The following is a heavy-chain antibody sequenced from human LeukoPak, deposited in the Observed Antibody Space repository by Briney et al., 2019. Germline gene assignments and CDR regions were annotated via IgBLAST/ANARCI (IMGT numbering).Heavy chain of an antibody. J-gene: IGHJ4*02. V-gene: IGHV4-4*07. CDR3: ARGYSSGWFSPPFDY. D-gene: IGHD6-19*01. Sequence: PSETLSLTCTVSGGSISSYYWSWIRQPAGKGLEWIGRIYTSGSTNYNPSLKSRVTTSVDTSKNQFSLKLSSVTAADTAAYYCARGYSSGWFSPPFDYWGQGTLVTVSS. CDR2: IYTSGST. CDR1: GGSISSYY.